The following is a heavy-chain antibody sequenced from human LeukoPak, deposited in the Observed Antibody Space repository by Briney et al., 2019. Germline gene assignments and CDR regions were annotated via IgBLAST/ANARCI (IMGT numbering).Heavy chain of an antibody. D-gene: IGHD1-1*01. CDR3: AKGSNSHYYYYMDV. Sequence: GGSLRLSCAASGFTFDDYAMHWVRQAPGKGLEWVSGISWNSGSIGYADSVKGRFTISRDNAKNSLYLQMNSLRAEDMALYHCAKGSNSHYYYYMDVWGKGTTVTVSS. J-gene: IGHJ6*03. CDR2: ISWNSGSI. V-gene: IGHV3-9*03. CDR1: GFTFDDYA.